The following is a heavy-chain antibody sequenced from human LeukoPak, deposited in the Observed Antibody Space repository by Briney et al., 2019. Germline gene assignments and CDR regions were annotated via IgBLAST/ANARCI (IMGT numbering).Heavy chain of an antibody. CDR2: IYSGGST. J-gene: IGHJ4*02. D-gene: IGHD6-19*01. Sequence: GGSLRLSCAASGFTVSSNYMSWVRQAPGKGLECVSIIYSGGSTYYADSVRGRFTISRDNSKNTLYLLMHSLRAEDTAVYYCATSGWWGYFDYWGQGPLVPVSS. V-gene: IGHV3-66*01. CDR1: GFTVSSNY. CDR3: ATSGWWGYFDY.